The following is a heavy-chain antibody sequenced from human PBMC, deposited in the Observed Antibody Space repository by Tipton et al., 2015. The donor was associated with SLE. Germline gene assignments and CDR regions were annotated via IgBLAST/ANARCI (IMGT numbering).Heavy chain of an antibody. D-gene: IGHD2-2*01. CDR1: GGSISSSSYY. Sequence: TLSLTCIVSGGSISSSSYYWGWIRQPPGKGLEWIGSIYYSGSTYYNPSLKSRVTISVDTSKNQFSLKLSSVTAADTAVYYCARGDCSSTSCLDYWGQGTLVTVSS. V-gene: IGHV4-39*07. CDR3: ARGDCSSTSCLDY. CDR2: IYYSGST. J-gene: IGHJ4*02.